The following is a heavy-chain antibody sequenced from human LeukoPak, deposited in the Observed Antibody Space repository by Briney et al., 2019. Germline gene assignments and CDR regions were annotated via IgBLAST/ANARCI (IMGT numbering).Heavy chain of an antibody. Sequence: SETLSLTCTVSGDSFTSTDDFWGWIRQPPGTGLEWIGSINYSGKTYYNPSLKSRVIISVDTSKNQASLRLSSVTAADTAVYYCARSSYSSGRYGGLDVWGQGTTVTVSS. J-gene: IGHJ6*02. CDR1: GDSFTSTDDF. D-gene: IGHD3-22*01. V-gene: IGHV4-39*01. CDR2: INYSGKT. CDR3: ARSSYSSGRYGGLDV.